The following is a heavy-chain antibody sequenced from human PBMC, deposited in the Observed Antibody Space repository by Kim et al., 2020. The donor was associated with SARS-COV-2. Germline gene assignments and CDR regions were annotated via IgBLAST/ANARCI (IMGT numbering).Heavy chain of an antibody. J-gene: IGHJ4*02. D-gene: IGHD3-3*02. CDR3: VRDHFNL. CDR1: GFTVSHYD. Sequence: GGSLRLSCAASGFTVSHYDMSWFRQAPGKGLEWISFLNNNGRDTYHADSVRGRFTISRDTAKNSVSLQMNSLRDEDTAVYYCVRDHFNLWGQGILVTVSS. V-gene: IGHV3-11*05. CDR2: LNNNGRDT.